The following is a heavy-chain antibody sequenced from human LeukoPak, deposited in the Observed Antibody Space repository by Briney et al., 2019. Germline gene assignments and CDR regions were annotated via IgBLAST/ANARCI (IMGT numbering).Heavy chain of an antibody. D-gene: IGHD1-26*01. CDR3: ARGKSSGSSHHFDY. CDR1: GGSISSGTYY. V-gene: IGHV4-39*07. J-gene: IGHJ4*02. Sequence: PSETLSLTCTVSGGSISSGTYYWGWIRQPPGKGLEWLGTIYYSGSTNYNPSLKSRVTISVDTSKNQFSLKLTSVTAADTAVYYCARGKSSGSSHHFDYWGQGTLVTVSS. CDR2: IYYSGST.